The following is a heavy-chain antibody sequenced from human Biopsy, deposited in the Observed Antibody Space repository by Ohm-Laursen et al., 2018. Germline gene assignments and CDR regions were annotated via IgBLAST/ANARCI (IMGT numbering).Heavy chain of an antibody. J-gene: IGHJ4*02. CDR1: GFIFSTYV. V-gene: IGHV3-30*03. CDR2: ISYDGSNI. Sequence: SLRLSCAAVGFIFSTYVMHWARQAPGKGLEWVALISYDGSNIHYAVSVKGRFTISRDNSKNTLYLQMNSLRAEDTAIYSCAGNYGDYYFDFWGRGTLVTVSS. CDR3: AGNYGDYYFDF. D-gene: IGHD3-10*01.